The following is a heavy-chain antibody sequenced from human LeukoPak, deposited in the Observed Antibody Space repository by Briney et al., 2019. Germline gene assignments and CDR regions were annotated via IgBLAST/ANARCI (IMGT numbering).Heavy chain of an antibody. V-gene: IGHV3-7*01. Sequence: GGSLRLSCAASGFTFNSYWMTWFRQAPGQGLEWVANIKPDGSAKYCVDSVKGRFTIPRDNAKNSLYLQMNSLRVEDTAVYYCARGPGFLTDYWGQGTLVTVSS. CDR1: GFTFNSYW. CDR2: IKPDGSAK. CDR3: ARGPGFLTDY. J-gene: IGHJ4*02. D-gene: IGHD2-15*01.